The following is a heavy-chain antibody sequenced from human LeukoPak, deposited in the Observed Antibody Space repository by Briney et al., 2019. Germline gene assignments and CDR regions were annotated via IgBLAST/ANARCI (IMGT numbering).Heavy chain of an antibody. CDR3: ARDTYYSDSSDYYEDVFDS. J-gene: IGHJ3*02. D-gene: IGHD3-22*01. Sequence: ASETLSLTCSVSGVSISCFYWLWLRQPAGKGLEWIGRIFTSGSTNSNPSLRSRVTISVDTSKNQFFLKLSSVTAADTAVYYCARDTYYSDSSDYYEDVFDSWGQGTMVTVSS. CDR1: GVSISCFY. CDR2: IFTSGST. V-gene: IGHV4-4*07.